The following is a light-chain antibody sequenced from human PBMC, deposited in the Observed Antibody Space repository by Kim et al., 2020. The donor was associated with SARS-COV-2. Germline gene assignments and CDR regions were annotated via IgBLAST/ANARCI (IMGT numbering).Light chain of an antibody. V-gene: IGKV3-20*01. CDR3: QQYDISPYN. CDR1: QSVDNRY. Sequence: EIVVTQSPGTLSLSPGGRATLSCRVSQSVDNRYLAWYQKKPGQGPRLLISGASSRSTGISDRFSGSGSRTDFTLTISRLEPEDSAVYYCQQYDISPYNFGQGTKLEI. J-gene: IGKJ2*01. CDR2: GAS.